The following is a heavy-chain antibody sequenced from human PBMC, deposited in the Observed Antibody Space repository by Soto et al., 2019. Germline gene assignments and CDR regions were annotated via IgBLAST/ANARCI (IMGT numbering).Heavy chain of an antibody. CDR1: GGPITSHY. CDR3: ARDIGNDWNHYQFDP. J-gene: IGHJ5*02. CDR2: IYYTGTT. Sequence: QVQLQESGPGLVKPSETLSLTCTVSGGPITSHYWTWIRQPPGKGLEWIGYIYYTGTTNYNPSLRSRVTISLDTSKKQFSLKLISVAAADTAVYYCARDIGNDWNHYQFDPWGQGTLVTVSS. D-gene: IGHD1-1*01. V-gene: IGHV4-59*11.